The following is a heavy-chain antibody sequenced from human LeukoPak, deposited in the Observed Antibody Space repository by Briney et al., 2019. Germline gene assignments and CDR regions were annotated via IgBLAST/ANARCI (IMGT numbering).Heavy chain of an antibody. CDR2: ISAYNGNT. CDR1: GYTFTSYG. Sequence: ASVKVSCKASGYTFTSYGISWVRQAPGQGLEWMGWISAYNGNTNYAQKLQGRVTMTTDTSTSTAYMELRSLRSDDTAVYYCARDLHGGGNWDDAFDIWGQGTMVTVSS. J-gene: IGHJ3*02. D-gene: IGHD4-23*01. CDR3: ARDLHGGGNWDDAFDI. V-gene: IGHV1-18*01.